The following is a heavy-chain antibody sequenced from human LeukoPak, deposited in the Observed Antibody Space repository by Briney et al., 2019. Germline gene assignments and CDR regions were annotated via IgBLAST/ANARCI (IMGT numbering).Heavy chain of an antibody. CDR2: INQDGSVK. J-gene: IGHJ4*02. V-gene: IGHV3-7*01. D-gene: IGHD3-10*01. CDR3: ARERGYGSGTFDY. CDR1: GFTFSSDW. Sequence: GGSLRLSCAASGFTFSSDWMNWVRQAPGKGLEWVATINQDGSVKYYVDSVKGRFTISRDNTKNSLYLQMNSLTAEDTAVYYCARERGYGSGTFDYWGQGIQVTTSS.